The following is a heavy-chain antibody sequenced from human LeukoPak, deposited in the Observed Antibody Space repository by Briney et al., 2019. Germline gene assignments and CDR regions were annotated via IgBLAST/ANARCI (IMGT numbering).Heavy chain of an antibody. CDR2: IGHDGSER. J-gene: IGHJ4*02. Sequence: GGSLRLSCAPSGFTLSNYWMTWVRQAPGKGLEWVASIGHDGSERYYVDSVEGRFTFSRDNAKNSLSLQMHSLRADDTAVYYCARGGSEAAGPFDYWGQGTLATVSS. CDR1: GFTLSNYW. D-gene: IGHD6-25*01. V-gene: IGHV3-7*01. CDR3: ARGGSEAAGPFDY.